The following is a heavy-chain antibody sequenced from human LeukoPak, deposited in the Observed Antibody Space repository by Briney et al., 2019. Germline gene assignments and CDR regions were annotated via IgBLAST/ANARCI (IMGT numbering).Heavy chain of an antibody. CDR1: GGSFSGYY. CDR3: ARGSSPVRSSSWYKGGNWFDP. D-gene: IGHD6-13*01. V-gene: IGHV4-34*01. CDR2: TNHSGST. J-gene: IGHJ5*02. Sequence: PSETLSLTCAVYGGSFSGYYWSWIRQPPGKGLEWIGETNHSGSTNYNPSLKSRVTISVDTSKNQFSLKLSSVTAADTAVYYCARGSSPVRSSSWYKGGNWFDPWGQGTLVTVSS.